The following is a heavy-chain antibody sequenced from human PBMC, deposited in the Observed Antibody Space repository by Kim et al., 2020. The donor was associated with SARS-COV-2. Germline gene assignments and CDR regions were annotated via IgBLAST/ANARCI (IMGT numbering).Heavy chain of an antibody. V-gene: IGHV4-38-2*02. J-gene: IGHJ4*02. CDR1: GYPITSGYY. Sequence: SETLSLTCTVSGYPITSGYYWGWIRQPPGKGLEWIGSVFQSGSTYYSPSLESRATISVDKSTNQFSLNLTSVTAADTAVYYCAGGTDDHWGQGALVTVSS. CDR3: AGGTDDH. CDR2: VFQSGST. D-gene: IGHD2-15*01.